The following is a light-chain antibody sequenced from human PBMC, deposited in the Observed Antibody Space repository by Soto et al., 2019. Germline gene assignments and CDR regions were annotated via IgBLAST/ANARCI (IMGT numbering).Light chain of an antibody. Sequence: DILMTQSPDFLAMSLGGRATLNRKSSQSVFFTSNSKNYLAWYQQKPGQPPKLLIYWASTRESGVPDRFSGSGPGADFTLTITSLQAEDVALYYCQQYYSSPRTFGQGTRVDIK. J-gene: IGKJ1*01. CDR1: QSVFFTSNSKNY. CDR2: WAS. CDR3: QQYYSSPRT. V-gene: IGKV4-1*01.